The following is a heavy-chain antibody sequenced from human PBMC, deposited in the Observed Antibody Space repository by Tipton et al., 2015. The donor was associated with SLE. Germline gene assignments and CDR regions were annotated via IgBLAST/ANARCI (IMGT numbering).Heavy chain of an antibody. CDR1: GFTFSSYG. CDR2: IGTSGGST. V-gene: IGHV3-23*01. D-gene: IGHD4-11*01. CDR3: ARHEAATVIYNLDF. Sequence: SLRLSCAASGFTFSSYGMHWVRQAPGKGLEWVSAIGTSGGSTNYADSVKGRFTISRDNSKKTLYLQMNSLRAEDTAMYYCARHEAATVIYNLDFWGQGTLVTVS. J-gene: IGHJ4*02.